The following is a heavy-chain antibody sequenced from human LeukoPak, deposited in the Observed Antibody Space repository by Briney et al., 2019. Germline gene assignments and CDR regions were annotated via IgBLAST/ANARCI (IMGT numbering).Heavy chain of an antibody. Sequence: SETLSLTCTVSGGSISSGDYYWSWIRQPPGKGLEWIGYIYYSGSTYYSPSLKSRVTISVDTSKNQFSLKLSSVTAADTAVYYCARYRSGDAFDIWGQGTMVTVSS. J-gene: IGHJ3*02. CDR1: GGSISSGDYY. D-gene: IGHD3-10*01. V-gene: IGHV4-30-4*01. CDR2: IYYSGST. CDR3: ARYRSGDAFDI.